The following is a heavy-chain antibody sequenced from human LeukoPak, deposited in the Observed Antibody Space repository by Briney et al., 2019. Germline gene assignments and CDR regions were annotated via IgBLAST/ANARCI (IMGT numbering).Heavy chain of an antibody. D-gene: IGHD5-18*01. CDR3: ARARDVDTDAFDI. J-gene: IGHJ3*02. Sequence: GGSLRLSCAASGFIFSTSDMHWVRQPTGRNLEWVSAIGFAGDTYYADSLKGRFTISRENAKNSLYLQMSSLRAGDTAVYYCARARDVDTDAFDIWGQGTMVTVSS. CDR1: GFIFSTSD. V-gene: IGHV3-13*01. CDR2: IGFAGDT.